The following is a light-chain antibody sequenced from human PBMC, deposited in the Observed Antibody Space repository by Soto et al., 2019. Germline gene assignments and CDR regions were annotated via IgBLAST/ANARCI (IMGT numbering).Light chain of an antibody. Sequence: EIVLTQSPGTLSLSPGERVTLSCRASQSVSSTNLAWYQQKPGQAPRLLMYGASRRATGISDRFSGSGSGTDFTLSISRLEPEDFEVYYCQQFGSSPLFTFGGGTKVEIK. J-gene: IGKJ4*01. V-gene: IGKV3-20*01. CDR1: QSVSSTN. CDR2: GAS. CDR3: QQFGSSPLFT.